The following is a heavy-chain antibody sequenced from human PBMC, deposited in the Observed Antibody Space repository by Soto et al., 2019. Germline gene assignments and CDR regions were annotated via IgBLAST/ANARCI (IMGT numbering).Heavy chain of an antibody. J-gene: IGHJ5*02. CDR1: GFTFSSYA. D-gene: IGHD2-21*02. CDR2: IGGSGGST. CDR3: AKDQYVVVTTNWFDP. V-gene: IGHV3-23*01. Sequence: EVPLLESGGGLVQPGGSLRLSCAASGFTFSSYAMSWVRQAPGKGLEWVSTIGGSGGSTYYADSVKGRFTISRDNSKNRLYLQMNSLRAEDTAVYYCAKDQYVVVTTNWFDPWGQGTLVTVSS.